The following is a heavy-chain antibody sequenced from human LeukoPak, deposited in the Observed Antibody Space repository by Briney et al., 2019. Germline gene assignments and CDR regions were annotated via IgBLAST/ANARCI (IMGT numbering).Heavy chain of an antibody. CDR1: GYTFTGYY. CDR2: INPNSGGT. D-gene: IGHD3-9*01. V-gene: IGHV1-2*02. Sequence: GASVKVSCKASGYTFTGYYMHWVRQAPGQGLEWMGWINPNSGGTNYAQKFQGRVTMTRDTSISTAYMELSRLRSDDTAVYYCARGLGYDILTGYYRNMEGAFDYWGQGTLVTVSS. J-gene: IGHJ4*02. CDR3: ARGLGYDILTGYYRNMEGAFDY.